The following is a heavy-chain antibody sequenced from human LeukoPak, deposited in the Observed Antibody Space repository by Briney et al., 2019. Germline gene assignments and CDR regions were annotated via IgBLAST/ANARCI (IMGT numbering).Heavy chain of an antibody. D-gene: IGHD1-26*01. CDR3: AREEGSGSYYY. V-gene: IGHV1-2*04. J-gene: IGHJ4*02. CDR1: GYTFTGYY. Sequence: ASVKVSCKASGYTFTGYYMHWVRLAPGQGLEWMGWINPNSGGTNYAQKFQGWVTMTRDTSISTAYMELSRLRSDDTAVYYCAREEGSGSYYYWGQGTPVTASS. CDR2: INPNSGGT.